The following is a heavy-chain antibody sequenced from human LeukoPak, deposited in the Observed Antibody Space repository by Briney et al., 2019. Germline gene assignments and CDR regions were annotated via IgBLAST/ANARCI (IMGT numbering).Heavy chain of an antibody. V-gene: IGHV3-21*01. D-gene: IGHD7-27*01. J-gene: IGHJ4*02. Sequence: GGSLRLSCVASGFPFSRNAIHWVRQAPGKGLEWVSSISSSSSYIYYADSVKGRFTISRDNAKNSLYLQMNSLRAEDTAVYYCARDEHTGVPDYWGQGTLVTVSS. CDR3: ARDEHTGVPDY. CDR2: ISSSSSYI. CDR1: GFPFSRNA.